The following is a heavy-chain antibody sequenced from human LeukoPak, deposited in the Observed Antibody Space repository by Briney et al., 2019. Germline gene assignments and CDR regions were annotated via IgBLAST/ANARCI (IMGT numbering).Heavy chain of an antibody. Sequence: GGSLRLSCAASGFTVSSNYTSWVRQAPGKGLEWVSVIYSGGSTYYADSVKGRFTISRDNSKNTLYLQMNSLRAEDTAVYYCAREGGGYSYINHWGQGTLVTVSS. CDR2: IYSGGST. V-gene: IGHV3-53*01. J-gene: IGHJ5*02. CDR3: AREGGGYSYINH. CDR1: GFTVSSNY. D-gene: IGHD5-18*01.